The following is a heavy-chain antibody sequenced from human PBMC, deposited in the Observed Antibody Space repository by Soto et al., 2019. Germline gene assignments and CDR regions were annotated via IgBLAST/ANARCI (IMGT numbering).Heavy chain of an antibody. D-gene: IGHD6-6*01. CDR2: INPSGGST. J-gene: IGHJ5*02. CDR3: ARAYSSFSWFDP. V-gene: IGHV1-46*01. Sequence: ASVKVSCKASGYTFTSYYMHWVRQAPGQGLEWMGIINPSGGSTSYAQKFQGRVTMTRDTSISTAYMELSRLRSDDTAVYYCARAYSSFSWFDPWGQGTLVTVSS. CDR1: GYTFTSYY.